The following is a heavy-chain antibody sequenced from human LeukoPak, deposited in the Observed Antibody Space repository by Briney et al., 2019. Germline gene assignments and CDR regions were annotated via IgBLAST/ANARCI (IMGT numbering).Heavy chain of an antibody. CDR2: IIPIFGTA. J-gene: IGHJ4*02. CDR3: ARDMTTVTTFDY. D-gene: IGHD4-17*01. CDR1: GYTFTGYY. Sequence: GASVKVSCKASGYTFTGYYMHWVRQAPGQGLEWMGGIIPIFGTANYAQKFQGRVTITTDESTSTAYMELSSLRSEDTAVYYCARDMTTVTTFDYWGQGTLVTVSS. V-gene: IGHV1-69*05.